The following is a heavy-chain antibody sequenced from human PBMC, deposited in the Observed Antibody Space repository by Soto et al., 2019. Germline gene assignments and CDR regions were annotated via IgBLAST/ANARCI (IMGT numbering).Heavy chain of an antibody. J-gene: IGHJ4*02. CDR1: GGSFSGYY. CDR3: ARGLANTAMGNDY. CDR2: INHSGST. D-gene: IGHD5-18*01. V-gene: IGHV4-34*01. Sequence: QVQLQQWGAGLLKPSETLSLTCAVYGGSFSGYYWSWIRQPPGKGLEWIGEINHSGSTNYNPSLKSRVTISVDTSKNQFSLKLSSVTAADTAVYYCARGLANTAMGNDYWGQGALVTVSS.